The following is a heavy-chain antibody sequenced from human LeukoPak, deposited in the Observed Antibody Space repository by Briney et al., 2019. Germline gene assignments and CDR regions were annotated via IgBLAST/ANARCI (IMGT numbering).Heavy chain of an antibody. CDR2: IYYSGST. V-gene: IGHV4-59*08. CDR3: ARAKESGRLRFQTNDFQH. J-gene: IGHJ1*01. CDR1: GRSISSYY. Sequence: SETLSLTCTVTGRSISSYYGSWIRQPPGKGLEWIGYIYYSGSTNYNPSLKSRVTISADTSKNQSSLKLSSVTAADTAVYYCARAKESGRLRFQTNDFQHWGQGTLVTASS. D-gene: IGHD4-17*01.